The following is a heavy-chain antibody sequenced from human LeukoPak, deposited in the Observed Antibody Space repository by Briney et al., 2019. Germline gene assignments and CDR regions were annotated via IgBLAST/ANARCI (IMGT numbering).Heavy chain of an antibody. CDR1: GYTFTSYG. D-gene: IGHD2-2*01. CDR3: ARDSVVVVPAAILDYYYYGMDV. CDR2: ISAYNGNT. V-gene: IGHV1-18*01. Sequence: ASVKVSCKASGYTFTSYGISWVRQAPGQGLEWMGWISAYNGNTNYAQKLQGRATMTTDTSTSTAYMELRSLRSDDTAVYYCARDSVVVVPAAILDYYYYGMDVWGQGTTVTVSS. J-gene: IGHJ6*02.